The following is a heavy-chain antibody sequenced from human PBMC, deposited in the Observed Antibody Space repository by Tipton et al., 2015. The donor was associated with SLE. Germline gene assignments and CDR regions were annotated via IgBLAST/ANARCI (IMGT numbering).Heavy chain of an antibody. V-gene: IGHV4-38-2*02. CDR2: IYHTGST. CDR3: ARDLGYYDNSGLAY. D-gene: IGHD3-22*01. Sequence: TLSLTCAVFGDSISSGYYWAWIRQPPGKGLEWIGSIYHTGSTYHNPSFKTRVTISVDTSKNHFSLRLTSVTAADTAVYYCARDLGYYDNSGLAYWGQGTLVTVSS. CDR1: GDSISSGYY. J-gene: IGHJ4*02.